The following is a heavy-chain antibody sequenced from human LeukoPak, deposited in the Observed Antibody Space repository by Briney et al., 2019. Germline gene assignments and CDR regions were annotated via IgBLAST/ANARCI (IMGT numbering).Heavy chain of an antibody. Sequence: GASLQICCQGSGCLFTSYWIGWVRQVPGKGLEWMGMIYSGDSDTRSSPSFQGQVTISADKSISTAYLQWSSLKASDTAMYYCARQAYYYGSGSYPSFDYWGQGTLVTVSS. D-gene: IGHD3-10*01. CDR2: IYSGDSDT. J-gene: IGHJ4*02. CDR1: GCLFTSYW. V-gene: IGHV5-51*01. CDR3: ARQAYYYGSGSYPSFDY.